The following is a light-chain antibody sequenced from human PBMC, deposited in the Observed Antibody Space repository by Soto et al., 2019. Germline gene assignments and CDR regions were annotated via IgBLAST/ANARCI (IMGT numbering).Light chain of an antibody. J-gene: IGLJ1*01. CDR2: EVS. V-gene: IGLV2-23*02. CDR3: CSYAGSSTHV. Sequence: QSALTQPASVSGSPGQPITFSCTGTSSDVGSSNLVSWYQQHPGKAPKLLIYEVSKRPSGVSNRFSGSKSGNTASLTISGLQAEDEADYYCCSYAGSSTHVFGTGTQLTVL. CDR1: SSDVGSSNL.